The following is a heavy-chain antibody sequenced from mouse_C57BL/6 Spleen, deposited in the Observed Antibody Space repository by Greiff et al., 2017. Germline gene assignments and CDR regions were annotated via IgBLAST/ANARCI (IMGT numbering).Heavy chain of an antibody. D-gene: IGHD1-1*01. CDR2: IDPENGDT. CDR1: GFNIKDDY. Sequence: VQLKESGAELVRPGASVKLSCTASGFNIKDDYMHWVKQRPEQGLEWIGWIDPENGDTEYASKFQGKATITADTSSNTAYLQLSSLTSEDTAVYYCTTHYYGSSPWGQGTTLTVSS. J-gene: IGHJ2*01. V-gene: IGHV14-4*01. CDR3: TTHYYGSSP.